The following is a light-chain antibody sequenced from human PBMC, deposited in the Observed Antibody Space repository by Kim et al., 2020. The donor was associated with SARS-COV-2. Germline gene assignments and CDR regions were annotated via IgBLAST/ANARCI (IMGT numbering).Light chain of an antibody. CDR1: QSVSSSY. Sequence: LSPGERATLSCRASQSVSSSYLAWYQQKPGQAPRLLIYGASSRATGIPVRFSGSGSGTDFTLTISRLEPEDFAVYYCQQYGSSPLTFGGGTKVDIK. J-gene: IGKJ4*01. V-gene: IGKV3-20*01. CDR3: QQYGSSPLT. CDR2: GAS.